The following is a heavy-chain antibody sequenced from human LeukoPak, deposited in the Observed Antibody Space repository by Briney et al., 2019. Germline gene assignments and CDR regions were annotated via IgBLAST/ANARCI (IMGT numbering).Heavy chain of an antibody. D-gene: IGHD6-19*01. Sequence: GGSLRLSCAASGFTFSSYAMSWVRQAPGKGLEWVSAISGSGGSTYYADSVKGRFTISRDNSKNTLYLQMNSLRAEDTAVYYCAKARQWLPIPPLDYWGQGTLVTVSS. CDR3: AKARQWLPIPPLDY. J-gene: IGHJ4*02. V-gene: IGHV3-23*01. CDR1: GFTFSSYA. CDR2: ISGSGGST.